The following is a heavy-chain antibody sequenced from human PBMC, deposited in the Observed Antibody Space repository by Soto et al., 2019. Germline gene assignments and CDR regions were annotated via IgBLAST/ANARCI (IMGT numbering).Heavy chain of an antibody. CDR2: INHSGST. V-gene: IGHV4-34*01. CDR3: ARGMLSNYYYGIDV. CDR1: GGSFSGYY. Sequence: SETLSLTCAVYGGSFSGYYWSWIRQPPGKGLEWIGEINHSGSTNYNPSLKSRVTISVDTSKNQFSLKLSSVTAADTAVYYCARGMLSNYYYGIDVWGQGTTVTVSS. J-gene: IGHJ6*02. D-gene: IGHD2-8*01.